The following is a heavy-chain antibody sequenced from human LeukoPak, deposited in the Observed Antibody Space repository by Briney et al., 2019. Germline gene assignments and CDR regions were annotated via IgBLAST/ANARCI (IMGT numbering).Heavy chain of an antibody. CDR2: IYPGDSDT. Sequence: GESLKISCKGSGYSFTSYWIGWVRQMPGKGLEWMGIIYPGDSDTRYSPSFQGQVTISADKSISTAYLQWSSLKASDTAMYYCASVKKYSSSWNGAFDIWGQGTMVTVSS. J-gene: IGHJ3*02. V-gene: IGHV5-51*01. CDR3: ASVKKYSSSWNGAFDI. CDR1: GYSFTSYW. D-gene: IGHD6-13*01.